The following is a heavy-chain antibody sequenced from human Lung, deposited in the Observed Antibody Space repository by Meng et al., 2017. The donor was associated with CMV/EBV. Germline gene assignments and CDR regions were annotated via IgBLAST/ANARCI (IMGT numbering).Heavy chain of an antibody. V-gene: IGHV3-30-3*01. D-gene: IGHD2-2*01. CDR1: GFTFSSYA. CDR2: ISYDGSNK. J-gene: IGHJ3*02. CDR3: AREGVVPAAMRSAFDI. Sequence: GGSLRLXCAASGFTFSSYAMHWVRQAPGKGLEWVAVISYDGSNKYYADSVKGRFTISRDNSKNTLYLQMNSLRAEDTAVYYCAREGVVPAAMRSAFDIWGQGTMVTVSS.